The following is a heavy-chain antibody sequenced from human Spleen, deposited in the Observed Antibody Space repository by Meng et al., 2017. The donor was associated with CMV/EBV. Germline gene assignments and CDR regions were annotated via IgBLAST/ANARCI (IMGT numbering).Heavy chain of an antibody. J-gene: IGHJ4*02. Sequence: GGSLRLSCAASGFTFSSYSMNWVRQAPGKGLEWVSSISSSSSYIYYADSVKGRFTISRDNAKNSLYLQMNSLRAEDTAVYYCARTTMVRGTPRHPIDYWGQGTLVTVSS. CDR3: ARTTMVRGTPRHPIDY. D-gene: IGHD3-10*01. CDR1: GFTFSSYS. V-gene: IGHV3-21*01. CDR2: ISSSSSYI.